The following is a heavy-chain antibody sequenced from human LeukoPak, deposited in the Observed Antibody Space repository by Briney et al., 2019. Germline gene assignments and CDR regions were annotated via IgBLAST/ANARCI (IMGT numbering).Heavy chain of an antibody. CDR2: ISYDGSNK. Sequence: GGSLRLSCAASGFTFSSYAMHWVRQAPGKGLEWVAVISYDGSNKYYADSVKGRFTISRDNAKNSLYLQMNSLRAEDTAVYYCARGRVNVVAFDYWGQGTLVTVSS. V-gene: IGHV3-30*04. CDR3: ARGRVNVVAFDY. D-gene: IGHD2-21*01. CDR1: GFTFSSYA. J-gene: IGHJ4*02.